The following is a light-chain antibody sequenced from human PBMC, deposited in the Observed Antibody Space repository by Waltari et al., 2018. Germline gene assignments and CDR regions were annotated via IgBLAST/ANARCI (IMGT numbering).Light chain of an antibody. CDR3: QHYLRLPVA. V-gene: IGKV3-20*01. CDR1: QSVGRT. Sequence: EIVLTQSPGTLSFSPGERAIVSCRASQSVGRTLAWYQQKPGQAPRLLIYGTSNRATGIPDRFIGSGSGTEFSLTISGLEPEDSAVYYCQHYLRLPVAFGQGTKVEIK. CDR2: GTS. J-gene: IGKJ1*01.